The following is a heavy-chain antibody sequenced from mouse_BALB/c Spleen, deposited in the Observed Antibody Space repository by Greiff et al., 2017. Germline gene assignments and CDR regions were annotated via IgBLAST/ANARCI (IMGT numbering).Heavy chain of an antibody. J-gene: IGHJ1*01. D-gene: IGHD2-1*01. CDR3: ARDGNWYFDV. V-gene: IGHV1S56*01. CDR2: IYPGNVNT. Sequence: QVQLQQSGPELVKPGASVRISCKASGYTFTSYYIHWVKQRPGQGLEWIGWIYPGNVNTKYNEKFKGKATLTADKSSSTAYMQLSSLTSEDSAVYFCARDGNWYFDVWGAGTTVTVSS. CDR1: GYTFTSYY.